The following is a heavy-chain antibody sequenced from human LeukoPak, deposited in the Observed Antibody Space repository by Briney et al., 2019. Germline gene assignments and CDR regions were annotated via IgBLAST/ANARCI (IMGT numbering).Heavy chain of an antibody. CDR2: INHSGST. J-gene: IGHJ5*02. V-gene: IGHV4-34*01. D-gene: IGHD3-10*01. CDR1: GGSFSGYY. CDR3: ARTAYYGSGSYYRLSWFDP. Sequence: SETLSLTCAVYGGSFSGYYWSWIRQPPGKGLEWIGEINHSGSTNYNPSLKSRVTISVDTSKNQFSLKLSSVTAADTAVYYCARTAYYGSGSYYRLSWFDPWGQGTLVTVSS.